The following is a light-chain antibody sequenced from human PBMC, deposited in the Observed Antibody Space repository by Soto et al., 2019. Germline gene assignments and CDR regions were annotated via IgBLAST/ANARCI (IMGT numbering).Light chain of an antibody. CDR3: QTWGTGIPGV. CDR1: SGHSSYD. J-gene: IGLJ3*02. CDR2: LNSDGSH. V-gene: IGLV4-69*01. Sequence: QPVLTQSPSASASLGASVKLTCTLSSGHSSYDIAWHQQQPEKGPRYLMKLNSDGSHSKGDVIPDRFSGSSSGAERYLTIASLQSEDEADYYCQTWGTGIPGVFGGGTQLTVL.